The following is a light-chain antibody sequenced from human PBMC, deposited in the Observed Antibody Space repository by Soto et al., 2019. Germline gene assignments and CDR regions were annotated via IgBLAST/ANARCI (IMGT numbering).Light chain of an antibody. CDR3: QQYESSPRT. J-gene: IGKJ1*01. V-gene: IGKV3-20*01. CDR1: QSVGGS. CDR2: HTS. Sequence: ETVLTQSPGTLSLSPGERATLSCRASQSVGGSLAWYQQRPGQAPRLLVYHTSNRATGIPDRFSASGSGTDFTLTISRLEPEDFAVYYCQQYESSPRTCGQGTKVDIK.